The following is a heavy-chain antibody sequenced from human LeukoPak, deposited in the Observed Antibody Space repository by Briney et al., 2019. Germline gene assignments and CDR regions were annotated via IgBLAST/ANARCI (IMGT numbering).Heavy chain of an antibody. CDR1: GVSISSDY. J-gene: IGHJ5*02. CDR2: IYYSGSA. D-gene: IGHD4-17*01. CDR3: ARRLRQNLFDP. Sequence: SETLSLTCTVSGVSISSDYWSWIPVPPGKGLEWMGYIYYSGSANYNPSLKSRVTMSVDTSKNQFSLKLTSVTAADTAVYYCARRLRQNLFDPWGQGTLVTVSS. V-gene: IGHV4-59*08.